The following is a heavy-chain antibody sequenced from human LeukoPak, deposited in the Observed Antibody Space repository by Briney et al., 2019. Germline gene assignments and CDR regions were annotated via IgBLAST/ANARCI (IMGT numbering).Heavy chain of an antibody. V-gene: IGHV4-34*01. CDR1: GGSFSGYY. J-gene: IGHJ4*02. CDR2: INHSGST. D-gene: IGHD2-2*01. Sequence: PSETLSLTCAVYGGSFSGYYWSWIRQPPGKGLEWIGEINHSGSTNYNPSLKSRVTISVDTSKNQFSLKLSSVTAADTAVYYCARDSLNCSSTSCYDDGIDYWGQGTLVTVSS. CDR3: ARDSLNCSSTSCYDDGIDY.